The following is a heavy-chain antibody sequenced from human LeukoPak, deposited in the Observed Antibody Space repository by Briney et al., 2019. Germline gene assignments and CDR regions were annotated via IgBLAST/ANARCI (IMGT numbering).Heavy chain of an antibody. CDR1: GFTFSNYG. V-gene: IGHV3-23*01. Sequence: GGALRLSCAASGFTFSNYGMSWVRQAPGKGLEWVSSISGSGDSTYYADSVKGRFTISRDNSKNTLYLQMNSLRAEDTAVYYCAKTAGIAAAADFDYWGQGTLVTVSS. J-gene: IGHJ4*02. D-gene: IGHD6-13*01. CDR2: ISGSGDST. CDR3: AKTAGIAAAADFDY.